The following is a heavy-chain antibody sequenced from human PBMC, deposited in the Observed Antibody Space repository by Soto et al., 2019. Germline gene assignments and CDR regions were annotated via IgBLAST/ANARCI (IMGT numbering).Heavy chain of an antibody. D-gene: IGHD2-15*01. V-gene: IGHV3-23*01. CDR3: AKVQGGGSELYYFYYGMDV. Sequence: PGGSLRLSCAASGFTFSSYALSWVRQAPGKGLQCVSTISGNGISTYYADSVKGRFTISRDNSRNTLYLQMNNLRAEDTAVYYFAKVQGGGSELYYFYYGMDVGGQGTTVTVSS. J-gene: IGHJ6*02. CDR2: ISGNGIST. CDR1: GFTFSSYA.